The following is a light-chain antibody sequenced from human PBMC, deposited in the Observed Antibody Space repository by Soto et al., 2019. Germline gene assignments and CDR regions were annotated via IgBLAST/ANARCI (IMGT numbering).Light chain of an antibody. Sequence: EIVMTQSPATLSVSPGERASLSCRASQSVGSNLAWYHQKPGQAPRLLMYEASTRATGIPARFSGSGSGTEFTLTFSSLQSEDFAVYYCQQYDSWPLTFGGGTTVEIK. CDR3: QQYDSWPLT. V-gene: IGKV3D-15*01. CDR1: QSVGSN. J-gene: IGKJ4*01. CDR2: EAS.